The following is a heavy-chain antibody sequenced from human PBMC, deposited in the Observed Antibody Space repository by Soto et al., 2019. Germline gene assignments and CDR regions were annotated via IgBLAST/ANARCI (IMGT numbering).Heavy chain of an antibody. CDR2: IYPGDSDT. D-gene: IGHD1-20*01. J-gene: IGHJ6*03. V-gene: IGHV5-51*01. CDR1: GYSFTSYW. CDR3: ASVITISDMYMDV. Sequence: PGEALKISCKGSGYSFTSYWIGWVLQIPWKGLEWMGIIYPGDSDTRYSPSFQGQVTISADKSISTAYLQWSSLKASDTAMYYCASVITISDMYMDVWGKGTAVTVSS.